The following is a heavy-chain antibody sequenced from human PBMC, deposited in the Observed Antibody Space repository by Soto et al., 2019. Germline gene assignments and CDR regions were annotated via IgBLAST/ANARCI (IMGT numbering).Heavy chain of an antibody. CDR2: IFYSGST. Sequence: KSXETLSLTCTVSGGSISGHYWIWIRQPPGKRLEWIGYIFYSGSTDYNPSLKSRVTMSVDTSKNQFSLKLSSVTAADTAVYYCARVGSSGWSPDYWGHGNLVTVSS. CDR1: GGSISGHY. J-gene: IGHJ4*01. CDR3: ARVGSSGWSPDY. V-gene: IGHV4-59*11. D-gene: IGHD6-19*01.